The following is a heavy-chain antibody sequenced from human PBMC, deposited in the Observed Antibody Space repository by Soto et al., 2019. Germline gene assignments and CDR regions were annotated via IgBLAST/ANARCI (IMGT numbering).Heavy chain of an antibody. J-gene: IGHJ4*02. V-gene: IGHV3-30-3*01. CDR1: GFAFNSYA. Sequence: QVHLVESGGHVVQPGTSLRLSCAGSGFAFNSYAIHWVRQAPGKGLEWVAVISYDGSEKYFADSVKGRFTISRDNSKNTIFLQMNSLRVEDTAVYYCARDLGGLRFWGLDYWGQGTLVAVSS. CDR3: ARDLGGLRFWGLDY. D-gene: IGHD3-16*01. CDR2: ISYDGSEK.